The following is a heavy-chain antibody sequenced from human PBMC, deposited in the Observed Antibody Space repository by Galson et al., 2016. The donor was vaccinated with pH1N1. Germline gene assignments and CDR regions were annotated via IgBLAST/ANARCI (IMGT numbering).Heavy chain of an antibody. J-gene: IGHJ4*02. CDR3: AKGAGRYYFGSGSFNY. CDR1: GFAFDDFA. CDR2: ISWNSNSI. D-gene: IGHD3-10*01. V-gene: IGHV3-9*01. Sequence: LRLSCAASGFAFDDFAMHWVRHVPGKGLEWVSGISWNSNSIGYADSVKGRFTISRDSAKKSLFLQMNSLRVEDTALYYCAKGAGRYYFGSGSFNYWGQGTQVTVSS.